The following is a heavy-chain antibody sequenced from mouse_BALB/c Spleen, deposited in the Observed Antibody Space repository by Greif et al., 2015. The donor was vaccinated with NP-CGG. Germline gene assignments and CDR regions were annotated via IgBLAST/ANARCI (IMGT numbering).Heavy chain of an antibody. CDR1: GFSLTSYG. CDR2: IWAGGST. J-gene: IGHJ2*01. CDR3: ARVGSSYEGYYFDY. Sequence: QVQLKQSGPGLVAPSQSLSITCTVSGFSLTSYGVHWVRQPPGKGLEWLGVIWAGGSTNYNSALMSRLSISKDNSKSQVFLKMNSLQTGDTAMYYCARVGSSYEGYYFDYWGQGTTLTVSS. D-gene: IGHD1-1*01. V-gene: IGHV2-9*02.